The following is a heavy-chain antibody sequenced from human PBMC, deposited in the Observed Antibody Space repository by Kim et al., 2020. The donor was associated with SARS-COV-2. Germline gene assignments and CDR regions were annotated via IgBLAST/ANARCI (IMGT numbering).Heavy chain of an antibody. CDR2: IYYSGST. CDR3: ARVPVYYDNPLGAFDI. V-gene: IGHV4-59*13. CDR1: GGSISSYY. J-gene: IGHJ3*02. Sequence: SETLSLTCTVSGGSISSYYWSWIRQPPGKGLEWIGYIYYSGSTNYNPSLKSRVTISVDTSKNQFSLKLSSVTAADTAVYYCARVPVYYDNPLGAFDIWGQGTMVTVSS. D-gene: IGHD3-22*01.